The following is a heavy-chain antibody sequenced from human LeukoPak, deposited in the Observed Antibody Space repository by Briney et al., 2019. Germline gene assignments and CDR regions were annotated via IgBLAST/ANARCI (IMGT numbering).Heavy chain of an antibody. CDR3: ARDLTRITIFGVVRARDAFDI. CDR1: GYTFTAYS. D-gene: IGHD3-3*01. J-gene: IGHJ3*02. Sequence: ASVNVSCKASGYTFTAYSINWLRQAPGQGLEWMGRINPNSGGTNYAQKFQGRVTTTRDTSISTAYMELSRLRSDDTAVYYCARDLTRITIFGVVRARDAFDIWGQGTMVTVSS. V-gene: IGHV1-2*06. CDR2: INPNSGGT.